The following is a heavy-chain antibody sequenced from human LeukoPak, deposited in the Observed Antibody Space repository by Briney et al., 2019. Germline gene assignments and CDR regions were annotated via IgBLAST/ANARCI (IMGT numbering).Heavy chain of an antibody. CDR3: ARDGGGPDAFDI. V-gene: IGHV3-48*01. CDR2: IASDSSSI. J-gene: IGHJ3*02. Sequence: PGGSLRLSCAASGFTFRSNSMNWVRQAPGKGLEWVSHIASDSSSIHDADSVKGRFTISRDNAKNFLYLQMNSLRAEDTAVYYCARDGGGPDAFDIWGQGTMVTVSS. CDR1: GFTFRSNS.